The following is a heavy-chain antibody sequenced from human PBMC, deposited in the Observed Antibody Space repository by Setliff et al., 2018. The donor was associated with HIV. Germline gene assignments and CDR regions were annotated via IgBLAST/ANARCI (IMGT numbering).Heavy chain of an antibody. CDR3: ARADYDLLTGSYGALDS. V-gene: IGHV1-69*10. D-gene: IGHD3-9*01. Sequence: SVKVSCKASGGTFSSYAISWVRQAPGQGLEWMGGIIPILGIANYAQKFQGRVTVTADESTSTAYMEMSSLKSEDTAFYFCARADYDLLTGSYGALDSWGQGTLVTVSS. CDR1: GGTFSSYA. CDR2: IIPILGIA. J-gene: IGHJ4*02.